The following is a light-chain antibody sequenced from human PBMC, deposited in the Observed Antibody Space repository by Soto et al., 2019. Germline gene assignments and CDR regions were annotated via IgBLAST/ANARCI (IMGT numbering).Light chain of an antibody. Sequence: SYELTQPPSVSVSPGQTARITCSGDTLPKQYAYWYQQKPGQAPVLVIYKDTERPSGIPERFSGSSSGTTVMLTISGVQAEDEADYYCQSADTSGTYKVFGGGTKLTVL. CDR1: TLPKQY. CDR2: KDT. V-gene: IGLV3-25*03. CDR3: QSADTSGTYKV. J-gene: IGLJ2*01.